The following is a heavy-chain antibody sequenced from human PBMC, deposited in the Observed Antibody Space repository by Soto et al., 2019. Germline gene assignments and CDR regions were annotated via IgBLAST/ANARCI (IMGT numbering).Heavy chain of an antibody. CDR2: IYHSGST. CDR3: AAGGGLPRYY. CDR1: GGSISSGGYS. V-gene: IGHV4-30-2*01. D-gene: IGHD5-12*01. J-gene: IGHJ4*02. Sequence: QLQLQESGSGLVKPSQTLSLTCAVSGGSISSGGYSWSRIRQPPGKGLEWIGYIYHSGSTYYNPSLKSRVTISVARSTNQFPLKLSSVTAADTAVYYCAAGGGLPRYYWGPGTLVTVSS.